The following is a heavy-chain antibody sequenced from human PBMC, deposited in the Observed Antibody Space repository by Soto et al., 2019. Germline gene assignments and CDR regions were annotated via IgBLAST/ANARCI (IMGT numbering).Heavy chain of an antibody. D-gene: IGHD6-6*01. Sequence: GASVKVSCKSSLYTFTNYYIHWVRQAPGQGLEGMGISNPREGSTTYVQKFPGRVTITRDTSASTAYMELSSLGSEDTAVYYCESDRDSSSAQREMDVWGKGTTVTVSS. CDR3: ESDRDSSSAQREMDV. CDR2: SNPREGST. CDR1: LYTFTNYY. V-gene: IGHV1-46*01. J-gene: IGHJ6*04.